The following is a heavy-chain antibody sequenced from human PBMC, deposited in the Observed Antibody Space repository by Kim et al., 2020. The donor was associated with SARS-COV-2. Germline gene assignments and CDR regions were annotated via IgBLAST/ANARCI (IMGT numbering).Heavy chain of an antibody. CDR1: GGSFSGYY. Sequence: SETLSLTCAVYGGSFSGYYWSWIRQPPGKGLEWIGEINHSGSTNYNPSLKSRVTISVDTSKNQFSLKLSSVTAADTAVYYCARDRCITIFGVVVCYYYGMDVWGQGTTVTVSS. CDR2: INHSGST. V-gene: IGHV4-34*01. D-gene: IGHD3-3*01. CDR3: ARDRCITIFGVVVCYYYGMDV. J-gene: IGHJ6*02.